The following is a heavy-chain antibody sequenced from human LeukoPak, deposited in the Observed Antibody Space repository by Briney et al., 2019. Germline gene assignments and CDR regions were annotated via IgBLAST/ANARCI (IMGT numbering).Heavy chain of an antibody. CDR3: ARQLNWNSRALDY. J-gene: IGHJ4*02. CDR2: INPDSGGT. D-gene: IGHD1-7*01. Sequence: GASVKVSCMASGYTFTGYYMHWMRQAPGQGLEWMGWINPDSGGTNYAQNFQGRVTMTRDTSISTAYMELSRLTSDDTAVYYCARQLNWNSRALDYWGQGTLVTVSS. CDR1: GYTFTGYY. V-gene: IGHV1-2*02.